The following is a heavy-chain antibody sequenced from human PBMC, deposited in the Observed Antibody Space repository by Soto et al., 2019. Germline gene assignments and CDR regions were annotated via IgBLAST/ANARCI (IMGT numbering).Heavy chain of an antibody. J-gene: IGHJ6*02. V-gene: IGHV3-30*18. Sequence: QVQLVESGGGVVQPGRSLRLSCAASGFTFSSYGMHWVRQAPGKGLEWVAVISYDGSNKYYADSVKGRFTISRDNSKNTLYLQMNSLRAEDTAVYYCAKDQVPAAIGGEDYYYGMDVWGQGTTVTVSS. CDR1: GFTFSSYG. CDR2: ISYDGSNK. CDR3: AKDQVPAAIGGEDYYYGMDV. D-gene: IGHD2-2*02.